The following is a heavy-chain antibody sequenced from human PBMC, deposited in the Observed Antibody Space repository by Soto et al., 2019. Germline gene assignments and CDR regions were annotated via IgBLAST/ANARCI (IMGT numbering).Heavy chain of an antibody. CDR3: ARRAEAHYFYDMGV. CDR1: GYSFSSYG. D-gene: IGHD1-26*01. J-gene: IGHJ6*03. CDR2: IRPYNGDT. V-gene: IGHV1-18*01. Sequence: QAQLVQSGSAVTRPGASVKVSCKASGYSFSSYGIVWVRQAPGQGLEWMGWIRPYNGDTNSAQKFQGRVTLTTDTSTSTAYMELMSLRYDDTAVYYCARRAEAHYFYDMGVWGKGTTVTVSS.